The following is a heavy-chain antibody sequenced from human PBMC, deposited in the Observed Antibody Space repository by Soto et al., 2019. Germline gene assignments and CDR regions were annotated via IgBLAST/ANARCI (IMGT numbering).Heavy chain of an antibody. V-gene: IGHV3-74*01. D-gene: IGHD3-16*01. J-gene: IGHJ4*02. CDR3: TRGSHRTSGAVKGTNY. CDR1: GFTFSSYW. CDR2: IKSDGSST. Sequence: GGSLRLSCAASGFTFSSYWMHWVRQAPGKGLVWVSRIKSDGSSTSYADSVKGRFTISRDNAKNTLYLQMNSLRAEDTAVYYCTRGSHRTSGAVKGTNYRGKAPQVTLSS.